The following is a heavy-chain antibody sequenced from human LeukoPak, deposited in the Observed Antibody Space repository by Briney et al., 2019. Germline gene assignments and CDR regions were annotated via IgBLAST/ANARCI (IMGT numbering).Heavy chain of an antibody. D-gene: IGHD1-14*01. J-gene: IGHJ4*02. CDR1: GFTFSSFP. V-gene: IGHV3-23*01. CDR2: ISGSGRVT. Sequence: PGGSLRLSCAASGFTFSSFPMSWVRQAPGKGLEWVSTISGSGRVTYYADSVKGRITISRDNSRKTLYLQMHSLGPEDTAIYYCARDLSERYSIDYWGQGTLVTVSS. CDR3: ARDLSERYSIDY.